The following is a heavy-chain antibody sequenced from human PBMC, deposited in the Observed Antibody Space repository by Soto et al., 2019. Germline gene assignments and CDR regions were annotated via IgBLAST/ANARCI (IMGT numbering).Heavy chain of an antibody. CDR1: GYTFTSYD. J-gene: IGHJ3*02. D-gene: IGHD1-26*01. V-gene: IGHV1-8*01. CDR2: MNPNSGNT. CDR3: ARERSSGAFDI. Sequence: QVQLVQSGAEVKKPGASVKVSCKTSGYTFTSYDINWVRQATGQGLEWMGGMNPNSGNTAYAQKFQGRVTITRNTSIITAYMELSSLRSEHTAVYYCARERSSGAFDIWGQGTMVTVSS.